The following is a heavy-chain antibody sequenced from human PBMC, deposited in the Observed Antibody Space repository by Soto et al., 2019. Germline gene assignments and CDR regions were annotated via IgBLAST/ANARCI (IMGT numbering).Heavy chain of an antibody. CDR2: IIPIFGTA. J-gene: IGHJ5*02. V-gene: IGHV1-69*13. CDR1: GGTFSSYA. D-gene: IGHD6-19*01. Sequence: SVKVSCSAYGGTFSSYAISRVRQAPGQGLEWMGGIIPIFGTANYAQKFQGRVTITADESTCTAYMELSSLRSEDTAVYYCARVGSSGWTRINWFDPWGQGTLVTVSS. CDR3: ARVGSSGWTRINWFDP.